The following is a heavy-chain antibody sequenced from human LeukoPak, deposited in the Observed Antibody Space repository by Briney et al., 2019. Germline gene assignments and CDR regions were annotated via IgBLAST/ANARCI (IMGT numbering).Heavy chain of an antibody. V-gene: IGHV3-23*01. CDR2: ISGSGGST. CDR3: ARGRSPDYWYFDL. Sequence: PGGSLRLSCAASGFTFSSYAMTWVRQAPGKGLEWVSTISGSGGSTYYADSVKGRFTISRDNPKNTLYVQMNSLRTEDTAVYYCARGRSPDYWYFDLWGRGTLVTVSS. CDR1: GFTFSSYA. J-gene: IGHJ2*01.